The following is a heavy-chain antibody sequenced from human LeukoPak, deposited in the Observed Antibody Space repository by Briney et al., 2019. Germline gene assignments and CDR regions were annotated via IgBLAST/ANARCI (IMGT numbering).Heavy chain of an antibody. J-gene: IGHJ4*02. CDR2: IDSDGST. CDR3: AREGTYDDYVFDY. D-gene: IGHD4-17*01. V-gene: IGHV3-53*04. CDR1: GFTFSNYA. Sequence: PGGSLRLSCAASGFTFSNYAMSWVRQAPGKGLEWVSVIDSDGSTYYADSVKGRFTMSRHNSRNTLYLQMNSLRPEDTAVYYCAREGTYDDYVFDYWGQGTLVTVSS.